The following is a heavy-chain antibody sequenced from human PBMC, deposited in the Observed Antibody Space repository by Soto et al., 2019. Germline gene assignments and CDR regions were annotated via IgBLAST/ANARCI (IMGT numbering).Heavy chain of an antibody. V-gene: IGHV3-7*01. CDR2: IKQDGSEK. CDR3: ARMSSTIRPRC. D-gene: IGHD2-15*01. J-gene: IGHJ4*02. CDR1: GFTFSSYW. Sequence: GESLKISCAASGFTFSSYWMSWVRQAPGKGLEWVANIKQDGSEKYYVDSVKGRFTISRDNAKNSLYLQMNSLRAEDTAVYYCARMSSTIRPRCWGQRTLVTVS.